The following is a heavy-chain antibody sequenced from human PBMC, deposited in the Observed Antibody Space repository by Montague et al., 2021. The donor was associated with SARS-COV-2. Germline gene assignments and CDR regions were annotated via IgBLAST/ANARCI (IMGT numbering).Heavy chain of an antibody. CDR3: ARVASGSYYSYFDY. J-gene: IGHJ4*02. CDR1: GFTFSGYE. Sequence: SLRLSCAASGFTFSGYEMNWVRQAPGKGLEWVAVISYDGSNKYYADSVKGRFTISRDNSKNTLYLQMNSLRAEDTAVYYCARVASGSYYSYFDYWGQGTLVTVSS. V-gene: IGHV3-30-3*01. CDR2: ISYDGSNK. D-gene: IGHD1-26*01.